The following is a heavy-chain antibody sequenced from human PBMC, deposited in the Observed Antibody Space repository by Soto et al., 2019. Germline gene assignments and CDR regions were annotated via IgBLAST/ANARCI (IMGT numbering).Heavy chain of an antibody. D-gene: IGHD6-6*01. Sequence: EVQLLESGGGLVQPGGSLRLSCAASGFTFSSYAMSWVRQAPGKGLEWGSAISGSGGSTYYADSVKGRFTISRDNSKNTLYLQMNSLRAEDTAVYYCAKDKDIAARPNYYYGMDVWGQGTTVTVSS. CDR3: AKDKDIAARPNYYYGMDV. V-gene: IGHV3-23*01. J-gene: IGHJ6*02. CDR1: GFTFSSYA. CDR2: ISGSGGST.